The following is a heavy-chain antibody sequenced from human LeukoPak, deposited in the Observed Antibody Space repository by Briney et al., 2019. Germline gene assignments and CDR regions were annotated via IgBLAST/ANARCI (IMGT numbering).Heavy chain of an antibody. J-gene: IGHJ4*02. D-gene: IGHD3-10*01. Sequence: GASVKVSCKTSGYSFTAFYIHWVRQAPGQGLEWMGGIHPRRGDTNYAQKCQGRGTMTRDTSISTAYFDLSSLRSHDTAVYYCARDGDYGTGSYYRGCIDSWGQGTPVTVSP. V-gene: IGHV1-2*02. CDR1: GYSFTAFY. CDR3: ARDGDYGTGSYYRGCIDS. CDR2: IHPRRGDT.